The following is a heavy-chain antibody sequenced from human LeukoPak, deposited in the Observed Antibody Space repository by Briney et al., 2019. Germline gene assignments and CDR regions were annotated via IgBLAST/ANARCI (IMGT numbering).Heavy chain of an antibody. V-gene: IGHV1-8*02. CDR2: MNPNSGNT. CDR1: GYTFTSYD. J-gene: IGHJ4*02. Sequence: ASVKVSCKASGYTFTSYDINWVRQATGQGLEWMGWMNPNSGNTGYAQKFQGRVTMTRNTSISTAYMELSSLRSEDTAVYYCARAPDSLRYFDWLSEFDYWGQGTLVTVSS. CDR3: ARAPDSLRYFDWLSEFDY. D-gene: IGHD3-9*01.